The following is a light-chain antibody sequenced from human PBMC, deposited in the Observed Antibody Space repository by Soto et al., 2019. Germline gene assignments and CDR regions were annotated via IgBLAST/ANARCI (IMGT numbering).Light chain of an antibody. CDR1: SSDVGAYDY. CDR3: SSFAGSNNFPYV. CDR2: EIN. V-gene: IGLV2-8*01. Sequence: QSALTPPPSASGSPGQSVTISCTGTSSDVGAYDYVSWYQQHPGKAPKLMIYEINKRPSGVPDRFSGSKSGNTASLTVSGLQAEDEVDYYCSSFAGSNNFPYVFGTGTKLTVL. J-gene: IGLJ1*01.